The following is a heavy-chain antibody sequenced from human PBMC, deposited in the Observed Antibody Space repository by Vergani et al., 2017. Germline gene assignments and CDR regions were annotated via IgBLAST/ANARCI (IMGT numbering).Heavy chain of an antibody. CDR2: VFYGGRT. V-gene: IGHV4-39*01. Sequence: QMQLPESGPGLVKPSETLSLSCPVSGDSLSTSSYAWGWIRQPPGKTLEWIGPVFYGGRTSYNPSLKSRVTLSLDTSKKQISLHLTSVTAADTAVYYCARHISVVRPSAITAFDYWGQGTLVTVSS. D-gene: IGHD2-21*01. J-gene: IGHJ4*02. CDR3: ARHISVVRPSAITAFDY. CDR1: GDSLSTSSYA.